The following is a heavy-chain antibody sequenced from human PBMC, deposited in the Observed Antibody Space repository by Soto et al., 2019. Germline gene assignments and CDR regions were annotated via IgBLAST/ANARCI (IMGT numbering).Heavy chain of an antibody. J-gene: IGHJ6*02. Sequence: ASVKVSCKASGYTFTGYYMHWVRQAPGQGLEWMGWINPNSGGTNYAQKFQGWVTMTRDTSISTAYMELSRLRSDDTAVYYCARGTSSSWLNYYYYGMDVWGQGTTVTVS. V-gene: IGHV1-2*04. D-gene: IGHD6-13*01. CDR3: ARGTSSSWLNYYYYGMDV. CDR1: GYTFTGYY. CDR2: INPNSGGT.